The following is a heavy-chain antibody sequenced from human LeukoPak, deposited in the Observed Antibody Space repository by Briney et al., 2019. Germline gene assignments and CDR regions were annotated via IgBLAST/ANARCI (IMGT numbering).Heavy chain of an antibody. D-gene: IGHD3-3*01. CDR3: AKTPDYDFWSGYQLSPFDP. CDR1: GFTFSSYA. V-gene: IGHV3-23*01. CDR2: ISGSGGST. Sequence: PGGSLRLSCAASGFTFSSYAMSWVRQAPGKGLEWVSAISGSGGSTYYADSVKGRFTISRDNSKNTLYLQMNSLRAEDTAVYYCAKTPDYDFWSGYQLSPFDPWGQGTLVTVSS. J-gene: IGHJ5*02.